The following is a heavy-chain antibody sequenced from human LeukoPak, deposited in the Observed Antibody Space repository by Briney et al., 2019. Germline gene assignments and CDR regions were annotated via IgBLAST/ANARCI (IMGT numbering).Heavy chain of an antibody. CDR1: GFTFRSYS. V-gene: IGHV3-21*01. D-gene: IGHD5-12*01. J-gene: IGHJ4*02. Sequence: GGSLRLSCAVSGFTFRSYSMNWVRQAPGKGLEWVSSISSSSYYIYYADSVKGRFTISRDNAKNSLFLQMNSLRAEDTAVYYCASHPGYGLGWYFDYWGQGTLVTVSS. CDR2: ISSSSYYI. CDR3: ASHPGYGLGWYFDY.